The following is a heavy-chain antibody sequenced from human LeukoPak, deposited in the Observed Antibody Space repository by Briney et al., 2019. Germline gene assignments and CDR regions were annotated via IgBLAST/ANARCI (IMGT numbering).Heavy chain of an antibody. CDR2: IRHSSSDI. Sequence: PGGSLRLSCAVSGFTFSSYSMNWVRQAPGKGLERISFIRHSSSDIYYADSVRGRFTISRDNAKNSLYLQMNSLRAEDTAVYYCAREWFGELIWGQGTLVTVSS. J-gene: IGHJ4*02. D-gene: IGHD3-10*01. V-gene: IGHV3-48*01. CDR3: AREWFGELI. CDR1: GFTFSSYS.